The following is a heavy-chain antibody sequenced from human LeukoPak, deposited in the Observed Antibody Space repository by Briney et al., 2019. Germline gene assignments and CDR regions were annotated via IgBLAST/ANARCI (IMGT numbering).Heavy chain of an antibody. CDR3: AKDRGNYGDYVGWFDP. V-gene: IGHV3-23*01. CDR1: GFTFSSYA. D-gene: IGHD4-17*01. J-gene: IGHJ5*02. Sequence: GGSLRLSCAASGFTFSSYAMSWFRQAPGNGLEWVSAIGGSGSVSNTYYADSVKGRFTISRDNSKNTLYLQMNSLRAADTAVYYCAKDRGNYGDYVGWFDPWGQGTLVTVSS. CDR2: IGGSGSVSNT.